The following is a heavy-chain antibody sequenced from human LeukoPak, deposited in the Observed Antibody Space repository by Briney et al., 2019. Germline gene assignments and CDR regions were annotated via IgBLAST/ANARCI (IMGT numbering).Heavy chain of an antibody. Sequence: AGGSLRLSCAASGFTFSSYEMNWVRQAPGKGLEWVSYISSSGSTIYYADSVKGRFTISRDNAKNSLYLQMNSLRAEDAAVYYCASTSHPMKYYYGSGSTGDDYWGQGTLVTVSS. D-gene: IGHD3-10*01. V-gene: IGHV3-48*03. CDR1: GFTFSSYE. CDR3: ASTSHPMKYYYGSGSTGDDY. CDR2: ISSSGSTI. J-gene: IGHJ4*02.